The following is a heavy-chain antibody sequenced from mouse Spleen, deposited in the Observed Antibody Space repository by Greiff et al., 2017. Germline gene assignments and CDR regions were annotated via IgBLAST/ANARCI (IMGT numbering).Heavy chain of an antibody. Sequence: VKLQQSGAELVKPGASVKLSCKASGYTFTSYWMHWVKQRPGQGLEWIGMIHPNSGSTNYNEKFKSKATLTVDKSSSTAYMQLSSLTSEDSAVYYCARWGAQGVEAMDYWGQGTSVTVSS. D-gene: IGHD3-2*02. CDR1: GYTFTSYW. J-gene: IGHJ4*01. CDR2: IHPNSGST. V-gene: IGHV1-64*01. CDR3: ARWGAQGVEAMDY.